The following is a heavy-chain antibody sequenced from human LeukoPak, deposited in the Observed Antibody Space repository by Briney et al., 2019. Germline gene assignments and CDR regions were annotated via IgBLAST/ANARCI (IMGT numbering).Heavy chain of an antibody. CDR1: GGSISSGGYY. CDR2: IYYSGST. V-gene: IGHV4-31*03. J-gene: IGHJ4*02. D-gene: IGHD2-2*01. Sequence: PSETLSLTCTVSGGSISSGGYYWSWIRQHPGKGLEWIGYIYYSGSTYYNPSLKSRVTISVDTSKNQFSLKLSSVTAADTAVYYCAKYYCSRTSCYHFDYWGQGTLVTVSS. CDR3: AKYYCSRTSCYHFDY.